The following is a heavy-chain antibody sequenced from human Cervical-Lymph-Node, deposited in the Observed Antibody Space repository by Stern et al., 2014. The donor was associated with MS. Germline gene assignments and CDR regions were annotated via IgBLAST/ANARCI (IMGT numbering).Heavy chain of an antibody. CDR3: ARDRGIAVAGTFDY. V-gene: IGHV3-33*01. CDR2: IWYDGSNK. CDR1: GFTFSSYG. D-gene: IGHD6-19*01. J-gene: IGHJ4*02. Sequence: VQLVKSGGGVVQPGRSLRLSCAASGFTFSSYGMHWVRQAPGKGLEWVAVIWYDGSNKYYADSVKGRFTISRDNSKNTLYLQMNSLRAEDTAVYYCARDRGIAVAGTFDYWGQGTLVTVSS.